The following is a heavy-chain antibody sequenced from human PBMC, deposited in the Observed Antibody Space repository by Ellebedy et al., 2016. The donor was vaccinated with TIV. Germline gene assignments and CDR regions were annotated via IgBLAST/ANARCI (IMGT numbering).Heavy chain of an antibody. J-gene: IGHJ3*02. Sequence: AASVKVSCKASGYTFTSYGISWVRQAPGQGLAWMGWISAYNGNTNYAQKLQGRVTMTTDTSTSTAYMELRSLRSDDTAVYYCARDLPDYGEYWVDAFDIWGQGTMVTVSS. V-gene: IGHV1-18*01. CDR3: ARDLPDYGEYWVDAFDI. CDR2: ISAYNGNT. D-gene: IGHD4-17*01. CDR1: GYTFTSYG.